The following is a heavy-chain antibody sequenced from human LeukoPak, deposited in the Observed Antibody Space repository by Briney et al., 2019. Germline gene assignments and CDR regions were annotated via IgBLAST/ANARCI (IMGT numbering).Heavy chain of an antibody. CDR3: ARRLIGVNSWYFDL. V-gene: IGHV3-7*03. D-gene: IGHD4-23*01. J-gene: IGHJ2*01. CDR1: GFTFSNYA. CDR2: IKQDGSEK. Sequence: PGGSLRLSCAASGFTFSNYAMSWVRQAPGKGLEWVANIKQDGSEKFYVDSVKGRFTISRDNAKNSLYLQMNSLRAEDTAVYYCARRLIGVNSWYFDLWGRGTLVTVSS.